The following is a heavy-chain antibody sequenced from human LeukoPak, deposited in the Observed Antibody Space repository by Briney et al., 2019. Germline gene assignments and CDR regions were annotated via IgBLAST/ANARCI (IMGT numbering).Heavy chain of an antibody. CDR2: ISSSSSYI. CDR1: GFTFSSYS. CDR3: ARGFNGDYVFDY. J-gene: IGHJ4*02. D-gene: IGHD4-17*01. Sequence: PGGSLRLSCAASGFTFSSYSMNWVRQAPGKGLEWVSSISSSSSYIYYADSVKGRFTISRDNAKNSLYLQMNSLRAEDTAVYYCARGFNGDYVFDYWGQGTLVTVSS. V-gene: IGHV3-21*01.